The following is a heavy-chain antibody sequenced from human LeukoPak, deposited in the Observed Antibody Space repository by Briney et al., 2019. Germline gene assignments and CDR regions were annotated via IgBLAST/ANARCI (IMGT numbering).Heavy chain of an antibody. CDR2: IYSSGST. J-gene: IGHJ1*01. Sequence: PSETLSLTCNVSGGSISNYYWSWIRQPAGKGLEWIGRIYSSGSTNYKTSLKSRVNMSIDTSKNQFSLKLTSVNAADTAVYYCARAFSSSWYENFQHWGQGTLVTVSS. D-gene: IGHD6-13*01. V-gene: IGHV4-4*07. CDR3: ARAFSSSWYENFQH. CDR1: GGSISNYY.